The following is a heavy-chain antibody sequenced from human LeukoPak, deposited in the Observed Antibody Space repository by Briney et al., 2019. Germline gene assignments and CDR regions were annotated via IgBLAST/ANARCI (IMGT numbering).Heavy chain of an antibody. Sequence: PGGSLRLSCAASGFTFSNYEMHWVRQAPGKGLEWFSYISSSGIDIYYADSVKGRFTIFRENAKNSLYLQMNSLRAEDTAAYYCARVRSGYYYYYMDVWGKGTTVTISS. D-gene: IGHD3-10*01. J-gene: IGHJ6*03. CDR2: ISSSGIDI. V-gene: IGHV3-48*03. CDR1: GFTFSNYE. CDR3: ARVRSGYYYYYMDV.